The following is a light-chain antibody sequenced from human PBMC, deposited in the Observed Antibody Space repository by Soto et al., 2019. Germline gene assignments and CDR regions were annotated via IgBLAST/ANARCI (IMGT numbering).Light chain of an antibody. CDR3: QQSYTTASIT. V-gene: IGKV1-39*01. J-gene: IGKJ5*01. Sequence: DIQMTQSPSSLSASVGDRVTITCRASQSISRNLNWYQHKPGKAPKLLIYAAPTLQNGGPSRFSGGGSGTAFTLSISSLQPEDFGTYYCQQSYTTASITFGRGTLLEIK. CDR2: AAP. CDR1: QSISRN.